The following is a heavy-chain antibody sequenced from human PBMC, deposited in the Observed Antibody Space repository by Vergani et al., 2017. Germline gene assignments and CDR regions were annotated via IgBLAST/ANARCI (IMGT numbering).Heavy chain of an antibody. V-gene: IGHV3-23*01. CDR1: GFTFSTYA. CDR2: LTGGGGST. Sequence: EVQLLESGGSLKQPGGSVRLSCAASGFTFSTYAMHWVRQAPGKGLEWVSALTGGGGSTYYADSFKGSFIISRDNSRDTLYLQMNSLGPEDTATYYCVKDSGSYENFFDSWGQGTLVTVSS. D-gene: IGHD1-26*01. CDR3: VKDSGSYENFFDS. J-gene: IGHJ4*02.